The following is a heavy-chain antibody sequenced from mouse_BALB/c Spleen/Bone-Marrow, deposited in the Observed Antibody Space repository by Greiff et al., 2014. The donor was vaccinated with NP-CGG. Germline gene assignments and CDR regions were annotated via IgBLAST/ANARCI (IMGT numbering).Heavy chain of an antibody. CDR2: IDPSDSYT. CDR3: TRMWAY. V-gene: IGHV1S127*01. Sequence: VQLQQSGAELVKPGASVKMSCKASGYTFTSYWMHWVKQRPGQGLEWIGTIDPSDSYTSYNQKFKGKATLTVDTSSSTAYMQLSSLTSEDSAVYYSTRMWAYWGQGTLVTVSA. CDR1: GYTFTSYW. J-gene: IGHJ3*01.